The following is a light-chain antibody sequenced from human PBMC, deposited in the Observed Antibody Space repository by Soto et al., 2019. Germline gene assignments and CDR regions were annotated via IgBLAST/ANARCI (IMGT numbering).Light chain of an antibody. Sequence: AIQMTQSPTSLSASVGDRVTITCRASQAIRNDLGWYQQKPGKAPQLLVYAASTLQSGVPSTFSGSGSGTDFTRTISILQPEDFGTYSCLQDYNYPRPFGQGTKVEIK. CDR1: QAIRND. CDR3: LQDYNYPRP. V-gene: IGKV1-6*01. J-gene: IGKJ1*01. CDR2: AAS.